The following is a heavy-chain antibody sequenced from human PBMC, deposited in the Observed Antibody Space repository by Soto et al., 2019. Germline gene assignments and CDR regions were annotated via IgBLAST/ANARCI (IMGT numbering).Heavy chain of an antibody. D-gene: IGHD3-3*01. V-gene: IGHV3-30-3*01. CDR2: ISYDGSNK. CDR3: ARVRYDFWSGYYTPFPPPNGMDV. Sequence: RLSCAASGFTFSSYAMHWVRQAPGKGLEWVAVISYDGSNKYYADSVKGRFTISRDNSKNTLYLQMNSLRAEDTAVYYCARVRYDFWSGYYTPFPPPNGMDVWGQGTTVTVSS. J-gene: IGHJ6*02. CDR1: GFTFSSYA.